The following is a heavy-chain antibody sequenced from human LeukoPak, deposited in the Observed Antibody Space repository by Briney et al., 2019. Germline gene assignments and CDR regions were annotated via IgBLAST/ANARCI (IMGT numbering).Heavy chain of an antibody. CDR2: IKSDGNT. CDR3: ARAPSESGGYYPEYFRH. Sequence: PGGSLRLSCAASGFTFSSYWMHWVRQAPGKGLVWVSRIKSDGNTNYADSVKARFTISRDNAKNTVSLQMNGLRAEDTGVYYCARAPSESGGYYPEYFRHWGPGTLVTVSS. V-gene: IGHV3-74*01. D-gene: IGHD3-22*01. J-gene: IGHJ1*01. CDR1: GFTFSSYW.